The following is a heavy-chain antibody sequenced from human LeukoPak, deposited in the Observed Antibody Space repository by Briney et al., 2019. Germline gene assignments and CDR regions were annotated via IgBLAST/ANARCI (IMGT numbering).Heavy chain of an antibody. V-gene: IGHV4-59*01. J-gene: IGHJ4*02. CDR2: IYYSGST. D-gene: IGHD6-19*01. Sequence: SETLSLICTVSGDSISSYYWTWIRQPPGKGLEWIGHIYYSGSTNYNPSLKSRVTISLDTSKNQFSLNLSSVTAADTALYYCARTALYSSGWYPRDWGQGTLVTVSS. CDR3: ARTALYSSGWYPRD. CDR1: GDSISSYY.